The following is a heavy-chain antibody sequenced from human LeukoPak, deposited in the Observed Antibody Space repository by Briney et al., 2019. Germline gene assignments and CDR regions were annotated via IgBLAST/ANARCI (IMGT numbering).Heavy chain of an antibody. CDR1: GGTFSSYA. D-gene: IGHD5-12*01. CDR3: ARDQGYDDYFDY. CDR2: INPSGGST. Sequence: ASVKVSCKASGGTFSSYAISWVRQAPGQGLEWMGIINPSGGSTSYAQKFQGRVTMTRDMSTSTVYMELSSLRSEDTAVYYCARDQGYDDYFDYWGQGTLVTVSS. V-gene: IGHV1-46*01. J-gene: IGHJ4*02.